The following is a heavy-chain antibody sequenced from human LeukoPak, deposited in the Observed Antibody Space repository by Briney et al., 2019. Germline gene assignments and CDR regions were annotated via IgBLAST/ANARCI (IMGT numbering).Heavy chain of an antibody. CDR3: ARQLGYRSDGSCYFDF. CDR2: ISGSGGNT. Sequence: PGGSLRLSCAASGFTFSSYAMSWVRQAPGKGLEWVSAISGSGGNTYYADSVKGRFIISRDNSKNTLYMQMNSLRAEDTAVYSCARQLGYRSDGSCYFDFWGQGALVTVSS. D-gene: IGHD2-15*01. J-gene: IGHJ4*02. V-gene: IGHV3-23*01. CDR1: GFTFSSYA.